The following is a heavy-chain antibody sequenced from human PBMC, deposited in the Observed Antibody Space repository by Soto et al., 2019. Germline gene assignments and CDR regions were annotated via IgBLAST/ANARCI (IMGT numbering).Heavy chain of an antibody. D-gene: IGHD2-15*01. CDR1: GFTFSSYE. V-gene: IGHV3-48*03. CDR3: AREKTLVAAEFDY. CDR2: ISSSGSTI. Sequence: SGGSLRLSCAASGFTFSSYEMNWVRQAPGKGLEWVSYISSSGSTIYYADSVKGRFTISRDNAKNSLYLQMNSLRAEDTAVYYCAREKTLVAAEFDYWGQGTLVTVSS. J-gene: IGHJ4*02.